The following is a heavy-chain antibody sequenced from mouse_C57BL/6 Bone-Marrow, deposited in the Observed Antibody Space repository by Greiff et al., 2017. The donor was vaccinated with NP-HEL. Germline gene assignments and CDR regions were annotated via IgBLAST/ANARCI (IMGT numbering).Heavy chain of an antibody. Sequence: QVQLQQSGAELVKPGASVKLSCKASGYTFTEYTIHWVKQRSGQGLGWIGWFYPGSGSIKYNEKFKDKATLTADKSSSTVYMEVSRLTSEDAAVYFCARHERNYSNFYWYFDVGGTGTTVTVSS. CDR1: GYTFTEYT. CDR2: FYPGSGSI. J-gene: IGHJ1*03. V-gene: IGHV1-62-2*01. CDR3: ARHERNYSNFYWYFDV. D-gene: IGHD2-5*01.